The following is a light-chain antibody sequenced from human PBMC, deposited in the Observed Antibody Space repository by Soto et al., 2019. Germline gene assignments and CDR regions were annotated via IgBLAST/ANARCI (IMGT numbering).Light chain of an antibody. CDR3: QQYNSWPPLT. V-gene: IGKV3-15*01. CDR1: QSVSSN. CDR2: GAS. Sequence: EIVMTQSPATLSVSPGERATLSCRASQSVSSNLAWYQQKLGQDPRLLIYGASARATGIPARFSGSGSETEFTLTISSLQSEDFAVYYCQQYNSWPPLTFGGGTKVEIK. J-gene: IGKJ4*01.